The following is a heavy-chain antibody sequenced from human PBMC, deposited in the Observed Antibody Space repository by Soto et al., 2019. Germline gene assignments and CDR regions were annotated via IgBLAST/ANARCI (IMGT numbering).Heavy chain of an antibody. CDR3: ASCCSGWYKSDY. CDR2: ISSSGSTI. D-gene: IGHD6-19*01. CDR1: GFTFSDYY. J-gene: IGHJ4*02. Sequence: GGSLRLSCAASGFTFSDYYMSWIRQAPGKGLEWVSYISSSGSTIYYADSVKGRFTISRDNAKNSLYLQMNGLRAEDTAVYYCASCCSGWYKSDYWGQGTLVTVSS. V-gene: IGHV3-11*01.